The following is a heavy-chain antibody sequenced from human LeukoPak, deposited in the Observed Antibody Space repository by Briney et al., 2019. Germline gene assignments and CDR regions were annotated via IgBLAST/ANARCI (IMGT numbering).Heavy chain of an antibody. CDR3: ARHHSTGLAY. Sequence: SETLSLTCTVSGGSITSGNYHWAWTRQPPGKGLEWIGNVYVNGANYYNPSLKSRVAISIDTSKNQFSLKLTSVTAADSAVYYCARHHSTGLAYWGQGTLVTVSS. CDR2: VYVNGAN. CDR1: GGSITSGNYH. V-gene: IGHV4-39*01. J-gene: IGHJ4*02. D-gene: IGHD2-15*01.